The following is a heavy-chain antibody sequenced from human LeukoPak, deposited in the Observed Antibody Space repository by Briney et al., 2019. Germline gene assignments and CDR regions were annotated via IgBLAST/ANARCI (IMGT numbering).Heavy chain of an antibody. CDR3: ASYRIWSGRDPLYYFDY. CDR2: IYYSGST. Sequence: PSETLPLTCTVSGGSISSYYWSWIRQPPGKGLEWIGYIYYSGSTNYNPSLKSRVTISVDTSKNQFSLKLSSVTAADTAVYYCASYRIWSGRDPLYYFDYWGQGTLVTASS. J-gene: IGHJ4*02. CDR1: GGSISSYY. V-gene: IGHV4-59*01. D-gene: IGHD3-3*01.